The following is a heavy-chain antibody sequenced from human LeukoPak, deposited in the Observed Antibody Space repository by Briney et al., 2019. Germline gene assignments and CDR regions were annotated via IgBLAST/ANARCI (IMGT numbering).Heavy chain of an antibody. CDR3: AKFGYSSSWSEGY. D-gene: IGHD6-13*01. Sequence: GGSLRLSCAASGFTFSSYAMSWVRQAPGKGLEWVSAISGSGGSTYYADSVKGRFTISRDNSKNTLYLQMNSLRAEDAAVYYCAKFGYSSSWSEGYWGQGTLVTVSS. V-gene: IGHV3-23*01. J-gene: IGHJ4*02. CDR2: ISGSGGST. CDR1: GFTFSSYA.